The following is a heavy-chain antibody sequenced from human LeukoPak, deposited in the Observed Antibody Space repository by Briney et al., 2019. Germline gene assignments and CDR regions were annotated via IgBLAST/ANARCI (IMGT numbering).Heavy chain of an antibody. J-gene: IGHJ3*02. V-gene: IGHV4-39*01. CDR1: GGSISSSSYY. D-gene: IGHD5-24*01. CDR3: ARLKVGYIARTLERARGAFDI. CDR2: IYYSGST. Sequence: SETLSLTCTVSGGSISSSSYYWGWIRQPPGKGLEWIGSIYYSGSTYYNPSLKSRVTISVDTSKNQFSLKLSSVTAADTAVYYCARLKVGYIARTLERARGAFDIWGQGTMVTVSS.